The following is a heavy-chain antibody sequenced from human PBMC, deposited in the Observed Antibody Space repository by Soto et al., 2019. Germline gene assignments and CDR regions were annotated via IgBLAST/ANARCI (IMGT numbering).Heavy chain of an antibody. CDR2: IYHSGST. CDR1: GGSISSSNW. CDR3: ARDPGTAAAYYFDY. V-gene: IGHV4-4*02. Sequence: SETLSLTCAVSGGSISSSNWWSWVRQPPGKGLEWIGEIYHSGSTNYNPSLKSRVTISVDKSKNQFSLKLSSVTAADTAVYYCARDPGTAAAYYFDYWGQGTLVTVSS. D-gene: IGHD6-13*01. J-gene: IGHJ4*02.